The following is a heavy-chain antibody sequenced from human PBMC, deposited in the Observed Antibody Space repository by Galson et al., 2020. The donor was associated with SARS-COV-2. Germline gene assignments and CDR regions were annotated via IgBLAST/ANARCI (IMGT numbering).Heavy chain of an antibody. CDR2: ISSRSSYI. CDR3: AREVAGMHNWFDP. D-gene: IGHD6-19*01. Sequence: GGSLRLSCAASGFTFSSYSMNWVRQAPGKGMVWVSSISSRSSYIYYADSVKGRFTISRDNAKNSLYLQMNSLRAEDTAVYYCAREVAGMHNWFDPWGQGTLVTVSS. J-gene: IGHJ5*02. V-gene: IGHV3-21*01. CDR1: GFTFSSYS.